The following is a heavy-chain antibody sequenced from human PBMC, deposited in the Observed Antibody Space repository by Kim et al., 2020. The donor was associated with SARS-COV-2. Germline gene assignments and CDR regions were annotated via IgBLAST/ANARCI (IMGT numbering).Heavy chain of an antibody. D-gene: IGHD1-26*01. CDR2: ISTSGSST. CDR1: GFTFSSYE. Sequence: GGSLRLSCAASGFTFSSYEMNWVRQAPGKGLEWLSFISTSGSSTYHADSVKGRFTISRDNAKNPLYLQMNSLRAEDTAIYYCARKGGNYYGTDYWGQGTLVTVSS. J-gene: IGHJ4*02. CDR3: ARKGGNYYGTDY. V-gene: IGHV3-48*03.